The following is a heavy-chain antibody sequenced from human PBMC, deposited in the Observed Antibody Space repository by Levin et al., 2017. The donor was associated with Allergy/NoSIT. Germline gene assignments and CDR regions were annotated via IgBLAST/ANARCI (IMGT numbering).Heavy chain of an antibody. Sequence: ASVKVSCKASGGTFISYTISWVRQAPGQGLEWMGGIIPIFGTTNYAQKFQGRVTITADESTSTAYMELSSLRSDDTAVYYCARGTVVVVADTGRAFDIWGQGTMVTVSS. V-gene: IGHV1-69*13. CDR2: IIPIFGTT. J-gene: IGHJ3*02. CDR1: GGTFISYT. CDR3: ARGTVVVVADTGRAFDI. D-gene: IGHD2-15*01.